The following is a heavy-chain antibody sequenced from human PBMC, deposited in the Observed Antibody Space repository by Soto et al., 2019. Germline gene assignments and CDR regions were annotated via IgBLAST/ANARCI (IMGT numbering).Heavy chain of an antibody. J-gene: IGHJ6*02. CDR3: ARQNMVRGVIISDRGYYYYYGMDV. V-gene: IGHV4-39*01. Sequence: SETLSLTCTVSGGSISSSSYYWGWIRQPPGKGLEWIGSIYYSGSTYYNPSLKSRVTISVDTSKNQFSLKLSSVTAADTAVYYCARQNMVRGVIISDRGYYYYYGMDVWGQGTTVTVS. CDR2: IYYSGST. D-gene: IGHD3-10*01. CDR1: GGSISSSSYY.